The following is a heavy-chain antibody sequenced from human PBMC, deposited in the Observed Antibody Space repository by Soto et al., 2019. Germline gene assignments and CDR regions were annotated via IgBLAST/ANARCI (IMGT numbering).Heavy chain of an antibody. V-gene: IGHV3-21*01. J-gene: IGHJ6*02. D-gene: IGHD1-1*01. CDR2: ISSSSSYI. CDR3: ATGXHNWRARNNYYYYGMDV. CDR1: GFTFSRYS. Sequence: GGSLRLSCTASGFTFSRYSMNWVRQAPGKGLEWVSSISSSSSYIYYADSVKGRFTISRDNAKNSLYLQMNSLRAEDTAVYYCATGXHNWRARNNYYYYGMDVWGQGTTVTVSS.